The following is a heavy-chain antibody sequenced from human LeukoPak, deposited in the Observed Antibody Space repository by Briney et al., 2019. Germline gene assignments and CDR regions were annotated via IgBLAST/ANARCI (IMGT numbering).Heavy chain of an antibody. D-gene: IGHD6-13*01. CDR2: FDPEDGET. CDR3: ATVGIAAHRWFDP. J-gene: IGHJ5*02. V-gene: IGHV1-24*01. CDR1: GYTLTGLS. Sequence: ASVKVSCKVSGYTLTGLSKHWVRQAPGKGLEWMGGFDPEDGETIYAQKFQGRVTMTEDTSTDTAYMELSSLRSEDTAVYYCATVGIAAHRWFDPWGQGTLVTVSS.